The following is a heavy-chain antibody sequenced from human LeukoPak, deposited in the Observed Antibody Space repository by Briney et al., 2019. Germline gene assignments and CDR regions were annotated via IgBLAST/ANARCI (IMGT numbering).Heavy chain of an antibody. J-gene: IGHJ4*02. CDR1: GXTFSSYA. CDR3: AKVGFSEMEWLLYSDH. D-gene: IGHD3-3*01. V-gene: IGHV3-23*01. CDR2: ISGSSGHT. Sequence: GGSLRLSCAASGXTFSSYAMSWVRQAPEKGLEWVSAISGSSGHTYYADSVKGRFTISRDNSKNTLYLQMNSLRAEDTAVYYCAKVGFSEMEWLLYSDHWGQGTLVTVSS.